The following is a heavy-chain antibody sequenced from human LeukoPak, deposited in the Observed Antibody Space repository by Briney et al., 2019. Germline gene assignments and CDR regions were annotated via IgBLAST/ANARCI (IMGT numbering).Heavy chain of an antibody. D-gene: IGHD2-2*01. V-gene: IGHV1-18*01. J-gene: IGHJ6*03. CDR2: ISTYNGNT. Sequence: GASVKVSCKASGYTFTSYVISWVRQAPGQGLEWMGWISTYNGNTNYAQKLQGGVTMTKDTSTSTAYMEMRRLRLHDTAVYYCATDKDYCSSTSCPRYYYYYYMDVWGKGTTVTVSS. CDR3: ATDKDYCSSTSCPRYYYYYYMDV. CDR1: GYTFTSYV.